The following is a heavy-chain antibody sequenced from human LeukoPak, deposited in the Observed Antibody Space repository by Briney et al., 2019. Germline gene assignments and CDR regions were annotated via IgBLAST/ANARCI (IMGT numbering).Heavy chain of an antibody. D-gene: IGHD1-26*01. CDR2: INAGNGNT. Sequence: ASVKVSCKASGYTFTSYAMHWVRQAPGQRLEWMGWINAGNGNTKYSQKFQGRVTITRDTSASTSYMELSSLRSEDTAVYYCARVPYSGTIFDPWGQGALVTVSS. J-gene: IGHJ5*02. V-gene: IGHV1-3*01. CDR1: GYTFTSYA. CDR3: ARVPYSGTIFDP.